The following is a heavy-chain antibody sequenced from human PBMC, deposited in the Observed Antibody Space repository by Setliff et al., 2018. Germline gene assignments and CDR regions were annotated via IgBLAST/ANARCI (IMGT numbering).Heavy chain of an antibody. Sequence: SVKVSCKASGGFSTHAISWVRQVPGQGLEWMGGIIPILGTTDYAQNFQGRVTITTDESSSSAYLEMSNLRSEDTAVYYCASALIRRVAVAGKSQFDYWGQGTLVTVSS. CDR1: GGFSTHA. D-gene: IGHD6-19*01. CDR2: IIPILGTT. V-gene: IGHV1-69*05. CDR3: ASALIRRVAVAGKSQFDY. J-gene: IGHJ4*01.